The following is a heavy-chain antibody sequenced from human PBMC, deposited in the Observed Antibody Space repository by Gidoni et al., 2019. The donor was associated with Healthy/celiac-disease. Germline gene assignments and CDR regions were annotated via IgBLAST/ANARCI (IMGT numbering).Heavy chain of an antibody. D-gene: IGHD3-3*01. J-gene: IGHJ6*02. CDR2: MRRSGRTI. CDR3: ARDDRVLRFLERTPAYYYYYGMDV. Sequence: EVQLVESGGGWVQPGGSLRLSCAASGFPCSSYEMKWVSRAPGKGLEWVSYMRRSGRTIYYADSVKVRSTISRDNATNSLSLQLNSLRAADTAVYYCARDDRVLRFLERTPAYYYYYGMDVWGQGTTVPVSS. CDR1: GFPCSSYE. V-gene: IGHV3-48*03.